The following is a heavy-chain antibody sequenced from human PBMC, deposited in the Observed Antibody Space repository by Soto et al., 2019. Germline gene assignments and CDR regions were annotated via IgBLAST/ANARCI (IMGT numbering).Heavy chain of an antibody. CDR2: ISYDGSNK. CDR3: ARVYSSGWYETIDY. J-gene: IGHJ4*02. CDR1: GFTFSSYA. Sequence: GGSLRLSCAASGFTFSSYAMHWVRQAPGKGLEWVAVISYDGSNKYYADSVKGRFTISRDNSKNTLYLQMNSLRAEDTAVYYCARVYSSGWYETIDYWGQGTLVTVSS. V-gene: IGHV3-30-3*01. D-gene: IGHD6-19*01.